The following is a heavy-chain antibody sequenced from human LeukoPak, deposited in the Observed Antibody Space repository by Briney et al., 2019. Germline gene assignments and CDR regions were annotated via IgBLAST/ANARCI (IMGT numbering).Heavy chain of an antibody. CDR1: GFTFSNYA. CDR2: ISGSASST. CDR3: ARVDRSWPKRCFDY. D-gene: IGHD6-13*01. Sequence: GSLRLSCAASGFTFSNYAMSWVRQAPGKGLEWVSAISGSASSTYHADSVKGRFTISRDNSKNTLYLQMNSLRADDTAVYYCARVDRSWPKRCFDYWSQGTLVTVSS. J-gene: IGHJ4*02. V-gene: IGHV3-23*01.